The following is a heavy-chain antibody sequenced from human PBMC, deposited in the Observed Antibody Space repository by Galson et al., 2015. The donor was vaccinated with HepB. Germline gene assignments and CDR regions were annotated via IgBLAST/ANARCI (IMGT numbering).Heavy chain of an antibody. CDR3: ARGGLKNYGSGSYPLGYFDL. J-gene: IGHJ2*01. CDR2: IYYSGST. D-gene: IGHD3-10*01. Sequence: TLSLTCTVSGGSVSSGSYYWSWIRQPPGKGLEWIGCIYYSGSTNYNPSLKSRVTISVDTSKNQFSLKLSSVTAADTAVYYCARGGLKNYGSGSYPLGYFDLWGRGTLVTVSS. V-gene: IGHV4-61*01. CDR1: GGSVSSGSYY.